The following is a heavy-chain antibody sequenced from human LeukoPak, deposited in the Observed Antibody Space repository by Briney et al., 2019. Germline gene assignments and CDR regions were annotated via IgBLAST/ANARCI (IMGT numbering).Heavy chain of an antibody. CDR1: GFTFSSNY. CDR2: IYSGGST. V-gene: IGHV3-53*01. Sequence: GGSLRLSCAASGFTFSSNYMSWVRQAPGKGLEWVSVIYSGGSTYYSDSVKGRFTISRDNSKNTLYLQMNSLRAEDTAVYYCTYYYDSSGYYRSLVFDYWGQGTLVTVSS. D-gene: IGHD3-22*01. CDR3: TYYYDSSGYYRSLVFDY. J-gene: IGHJ4*02.